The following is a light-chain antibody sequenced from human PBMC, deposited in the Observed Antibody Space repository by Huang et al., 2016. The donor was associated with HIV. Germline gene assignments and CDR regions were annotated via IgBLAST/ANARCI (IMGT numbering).Light chain of an antibody. CDR1: QSVSSN. V-gene: IGKV3-15*01. Sequence: EIVMTQSPATLSVSPGERATLSCRASQSVSSNLAWYQQKPGQAPRLLIYGASIRVTAIPARFSGSGSGTEFPLTISSLQSEDFAVYYCQQYNNWPSGTFGQGTKVEIK. CDR2: GAS. CDR3: QQYNNWPSGT. J-gene: IGKJ1*01.